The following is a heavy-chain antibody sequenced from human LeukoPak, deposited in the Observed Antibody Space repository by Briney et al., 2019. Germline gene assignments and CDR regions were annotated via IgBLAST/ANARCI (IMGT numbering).Heavy chain of an antibody. J-gene: IGHJ4*02. CDR1: GGSITSYY. CDR2: IYYTGST. V-gene: IGHV4-59*01. CDR3: ARGHYDRSGYYVVFYFDY. D-gene: IGHD3-22*01. Sequence: SETLSLTCTVSGGSITSYYWSWIRQPPGKGLEWIGYIYYTGSTKYNPSLKSRVTISIDTSKNQFSLKLTSVTAAVTAVYYCARGHYDRSGYYVVFYFDYWGQGTLVTVSS.